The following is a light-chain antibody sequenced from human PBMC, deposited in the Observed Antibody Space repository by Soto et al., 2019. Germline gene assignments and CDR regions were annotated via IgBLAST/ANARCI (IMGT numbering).Light chain of an antibody. CDR3: QQYGSSPST. J-gene: IGKJ5*01. CDR2: GAS. Sequence: ENVLTQFPGTLSLSPGDRATLSCRASQSLSSDSLAWYQQKPGQAPRLLIYGASSRANGIPDRFSGSGSGTDFTLTIIRLEPEDFAVYYCQQYGSSPSTFGRGTRLEIK. V-gene: IGKV3-20*01. CDR1: QSLSSDS.